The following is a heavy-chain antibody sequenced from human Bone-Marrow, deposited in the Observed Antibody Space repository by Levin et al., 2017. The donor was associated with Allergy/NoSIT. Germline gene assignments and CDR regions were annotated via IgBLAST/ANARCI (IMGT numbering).Heavy chain of an antibody. CDR2: IYYSGST. D-gene: IGHD4-17*01. CDR3: ARGPTVTNYYYGMDV. Sequence: ESLKISCTVSGGSISSYYWSWIRQPPGKGLEWIGYIYYSGSTNYNPSLKSRVTISVDTSKKQFSLKLDSVTAADTAVYYCARGPTVTNYYYGMDVWGQGTTVTVSS. J-gene: IGHJ6*02. V-gene: IGHV4-59*01. CDR1: GGSISSYY.